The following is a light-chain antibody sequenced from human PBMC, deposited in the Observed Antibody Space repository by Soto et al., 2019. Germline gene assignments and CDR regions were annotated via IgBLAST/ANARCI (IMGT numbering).Light chain of an antibody. CDR3: QQSYSSPIT. CDR2: AAS. J-gene: IGKJ5*01. V-gene: IGKV1-39*01. Sequence: DIQMTQSPSSLSASVGDRVTITCRASQSIKSYLNWYRQKPGKAPKLLIYAASSLQSGVPSRFSGRGSGTDFTLTISSLQPEDFATYYCQQSYSSPITFGQGTRLENK. CDR1: QSIKSY.